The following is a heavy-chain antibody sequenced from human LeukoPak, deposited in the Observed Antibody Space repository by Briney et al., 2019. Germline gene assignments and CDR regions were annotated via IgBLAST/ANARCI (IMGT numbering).Heavy chain of an antibody. V-gene: IGHV5-51*01. CDR1: GYSLTNYW. J-gene: IGHJ4*02. Sequence: GESLKISCKGSGYSLTNYWIGWVRPMPGKGLEWMGISYPGDSDTRYSPSFQGQVTISVDKSISTAYLQWSSLKASDTAMYYCARHLDDYGDYYFDYWGQGTLVTVSS. D-gene: IGHD4-17*01. CDR2: SYPGDSDT. CDR3: ARHLDDYGDYYFDY.